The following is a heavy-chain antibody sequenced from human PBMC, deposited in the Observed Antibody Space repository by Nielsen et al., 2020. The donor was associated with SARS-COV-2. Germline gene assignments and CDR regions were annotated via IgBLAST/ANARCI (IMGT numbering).Heavy chain of an antibody. D-gene: IGHD6-13*01. V-gene: IGHV3-23*01. Sequence: VRQAPGKGLEWVSIISGSDGDTHYADSVEGRFTISRDNSKSTLYLQMNSLRAEDTAVYYCARVIAAAGTGYYYYYGMDVWGQGTTVTVSS. J-gene: IGHJ6*02. CDR3: ARVIAAAGTGYYYYYGMDV. CDR2: ISGSDGDT.